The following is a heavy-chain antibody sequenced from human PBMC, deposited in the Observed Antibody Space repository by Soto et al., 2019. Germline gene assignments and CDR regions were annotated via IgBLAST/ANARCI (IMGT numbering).Heavy chain of an antibody. Sequence: SETLFLTCAVYGGSFSGYYWSWIRQPPGKGLEWIGEINHSGSTNYNPSLKSRVTISVDTSKNQFSLKLSSVTAADTAVYYCARGYDILTGYRYYYYYGMDVWGQGTTVTVSS. CDR3: ARGYDILTGYRYYYYYGMDV. D-gene: IGHD3-9*01. CDR1: GGSFSGYY. V-gene: IGHV4-34*01. CDR2: INHSGST. J-gene: IGHJ6*02.